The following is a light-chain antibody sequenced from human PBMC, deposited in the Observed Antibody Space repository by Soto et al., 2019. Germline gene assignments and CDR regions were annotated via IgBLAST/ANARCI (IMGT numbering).Light chain of an antibody. CDR1: QSLFYSSNNKNY. V-gene: IGKV4-1*01. J-gene: IGKJ1*01. CDR2: WAS. Sequence: DIVMTQSPDFLAVSLGERATINCKSSQSLFYSSNNKNYVAWYQHKPGQPPNLLIYWASTRESGVPDRFSGSGSGADFTLTISSLQAEDVAVYLYHQYYTTSWTFGQGTKVEI. CDR3: HQYYTTSWT.